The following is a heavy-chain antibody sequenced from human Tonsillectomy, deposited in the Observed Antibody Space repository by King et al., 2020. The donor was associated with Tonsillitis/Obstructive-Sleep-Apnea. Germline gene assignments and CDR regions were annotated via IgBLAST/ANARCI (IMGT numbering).Heavy chain of an antibody. Sequence: QLQESGPGLVKPSQTLSLTCTVSGGSISSGGYYWSWIRQHPGKGLEWIGYIYYSGSTYYNPSLKSRVTISVDTSKNQFSLKLSSVTAAETAVYYCARARRVLWFGESPRMSAFDIWGQGTMVTVSS. CDR2: IYYSGST. V-gene: IGHV4-31*03. D-gene: IGHD3-10*01. CDR1: GGSISSGGYY. J-gene: IGHJ3*02. CDR3: ARARRVLWFGESPRMSAFDI.